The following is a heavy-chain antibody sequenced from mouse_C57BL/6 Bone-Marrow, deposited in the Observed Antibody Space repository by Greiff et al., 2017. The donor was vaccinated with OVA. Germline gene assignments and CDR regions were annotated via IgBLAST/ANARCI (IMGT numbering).Heavy chain of an antibody. Sequence: QVQLQQSGAELARPGASVKLSCKASGYTFTSYGISWVKQRTGQGLEWIGEIYPRSGNTYYNEKFKGKATLTADKSSSTAYMELRSLTSEDSAVYFCARGDYSNYDWYCDVWGTGTTVTVSS. CDR1: GYTFTSYG. D-gene: IGHD2-5*01. J-gene: IGHJ1*03. V-gene: IGHV1-81*01. CDR2: IYPRSGNT. CDR3: ARGDYSNYDWYCDV.